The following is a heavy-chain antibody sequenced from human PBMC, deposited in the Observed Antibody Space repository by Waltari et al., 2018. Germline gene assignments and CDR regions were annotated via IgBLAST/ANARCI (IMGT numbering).Heavy chain of an antibody. Sequence: VQLVASVGGLMPPGGSLRLSCAASGFSVSRNYMSWVRQAPGKGLEWVALIYTDGTADYADAVKGRFTISRDNSKNTLNLQMNSLRAEDTAVYYCTREDQGQPGGYWGQGTLVTVSS. CDR3: TREDQGQPGGY. D-gene: IGHD2-2*01. CDR1: GFSVSRNY. CDR2: IYTDGTA. J-gene: IGHJ4*02. V-gene: IGHV3-53*01.